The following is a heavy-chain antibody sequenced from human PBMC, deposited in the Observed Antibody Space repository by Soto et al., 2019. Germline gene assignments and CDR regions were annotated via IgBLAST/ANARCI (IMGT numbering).Heavy chain of an antibody. CDR1: GGSISSGGYY. D-gene: IGHD3-22*01. CDR2: IYYSGST. CDR3: ARTSYDSSGTAADP. Sequence: QVQLQESGPGLVKPSQTLSLTCTVSGGSISSGGYYWSWIRQHPGKGLEWIGYIYYSGSTYYNPSLKSRVTISVDTSKNQFARKLSSVTAADTAVYYCARTSYDSSGTAADPWGQGTLVTVSS. V-gene: IGHV4-31*03. J-gene: IGHJ5*02.